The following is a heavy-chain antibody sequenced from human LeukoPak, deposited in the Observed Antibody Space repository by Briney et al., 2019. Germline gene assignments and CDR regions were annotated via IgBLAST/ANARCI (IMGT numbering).Heavy chain of an antibody. CDR2: IKTKTEGGTT. Sequence: GGSLRLSCAASGFTFSNAWMSWVRQVPGKGLELVGRIKTKTEGGTTDYAAPVKGRFIISRDDSKNTLYLQMNSLKTEDTAVYFCTIDSNSGWSGYWGQGTLVTVSS. J-gene: IGHJ4*02. CDR1: GFTFSNAW. CDR3: TIDSNSGWSGY. D-gene: IGHD6-19*01. V-gene: IGHV3-15*01.